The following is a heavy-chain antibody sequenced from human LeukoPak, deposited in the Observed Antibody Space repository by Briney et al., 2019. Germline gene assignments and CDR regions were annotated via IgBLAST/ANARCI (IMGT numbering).Heavy chain of an antibody. J-gene: IGHJ3*02. D-gene: IGHD6-13*01. CDR3: AKVEAAAGGGAFDI. CDR2: ISWNSGSI. Sequence: GGSLRLSCAASGFTFDDYAMHWVRQAPGKGLEWVSGISWNSGSIGYADSVKGRFTISRDNAKNSLYLQMNSLRAEDTALYYCAKVEAAAGGGAFDIWGQGTMVTVSS. CDR1: GFTFDDYA. V-gene: IGHV3-9*01.